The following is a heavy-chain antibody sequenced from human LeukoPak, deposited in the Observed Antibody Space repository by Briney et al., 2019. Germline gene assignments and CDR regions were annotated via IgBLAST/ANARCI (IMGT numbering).Heavy chain of an antibody. V-gene: IGHV4-30-2*01. D-gene: IGHD4-23*01. CDR2: IYHSGST. CDR3: ARDRAPKGGKMRGFDY. CDR1: GGSISSGGYY. Sequence: SQTLSLTCTVSGGSISSGGYYWSWIRQPPGKGLEWIGYIYHSGSTYYNPSLKSRVTISVDRSKNQFSLKLSSVTAADTAVYYCARDRAPKGGKMRGFDYWGQGTLVTVSS. J-gene: IGHJ4*02.